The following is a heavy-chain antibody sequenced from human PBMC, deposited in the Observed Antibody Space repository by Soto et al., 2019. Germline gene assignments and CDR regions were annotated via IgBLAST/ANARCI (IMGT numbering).Heavy chain of an antibody. CDR1: GFTFSSYA. Sequence: GGSLRLSCAASGFTFSSYAMSWVRQAPGKGLEWVSAISGSGGSTYYADSVKGRFTISRDNSKNTLYLQMNSLRAEDTAVYYCAKDPAYDFWSSYYYYYGMDVWGQGTTVTVSS. J-gene: IGHJ6*02. CDR2: ISGSGGST. CDR3: AKDPAYDFWSSYYYYYGMDV. V-gene: IGHV3-23*01. D-gene: IGHD3-3*01.